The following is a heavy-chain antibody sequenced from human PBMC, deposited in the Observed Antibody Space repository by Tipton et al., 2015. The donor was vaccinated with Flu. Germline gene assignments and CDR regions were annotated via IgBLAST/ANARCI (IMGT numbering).Heavy chain of an antibody. Sequence: LRLSCTVSGGSISSYYWSWIRQPPGKGLEWIGYIYYSGSTNYNPSLKSRVTISVDTSKNQFSLKLSSVTAADTAVYYCARCEDCINGVCYPDAFDIWGQGTMVTVSS. V-gene: IGHV4-59*01. CDR3: ARCEDCINGVCYPDAFDI. D-gene: IGHD2-8*01. CDR1: GGSISSYY. CDR2: IYYSGST. J-gene: IGHJ3*02.